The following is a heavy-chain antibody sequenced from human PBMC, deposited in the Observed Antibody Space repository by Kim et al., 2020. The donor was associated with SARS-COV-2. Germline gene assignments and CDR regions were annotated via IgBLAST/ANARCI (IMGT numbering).Heavy chain of an antibody. Sequence: GGSLRLSCAASGFTFSSYAMHWVRQAPGKGLEWVAVISYDGSNKYYADSVKGRFTISRDNSKNTLYLQMNSLRAEDTAVYYCARDLSLYYDIDYWGQGTL. J-gene: IGHJ4*02. CDR1: GFTFSSYA. CDR3: ARDLSLYYDIDY. V-gene: IGHV3-30-3*01. CDR2: ISYDGSNK. D-gene: IGHD3-22*01.